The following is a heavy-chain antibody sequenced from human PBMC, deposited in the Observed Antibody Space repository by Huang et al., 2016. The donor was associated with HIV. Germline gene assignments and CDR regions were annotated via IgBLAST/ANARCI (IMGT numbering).Heavy chain of an antibody. Sequence: EVQLVESGGGLVQPGGSLRLSCAASGFTFRPSWMSWVRQAPRKGLEWVANIHQDGSEKYCVDSVKGRFTISRDNAKNSLYLQMSSLRAEDTAVYYCAGQPGPWGQGTLVTVSS. J-gene: IGHJ5*02. CDR2: IHQDGSEK. V-gene: IGHV3-7*01. CDR3: AGQPGP. CDR1: GFTFRPSW.